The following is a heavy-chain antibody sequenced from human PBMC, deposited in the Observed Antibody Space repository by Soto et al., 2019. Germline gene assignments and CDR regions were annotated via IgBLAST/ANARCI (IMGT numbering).Heavy chain of an antibody. Sequence: SETLSLTCTVSGGSISSYYWSWIRQPPGKGLEWIGYIYYSGSTNYNPSLKSRVTISVDTSKNQFSLKLSSVTAADTAVYYCARETYDFWSGYYPGAFDYWGQGTLVTVSS. D-gene: IGHD3-3*01. V-gene: IGHV4-59*01. CDR2: IYYSGST. J-gene: IGHJ4*02. CDR3: ARETYDFWSGYYPGAFDY. CDR1: GGSISSYY.